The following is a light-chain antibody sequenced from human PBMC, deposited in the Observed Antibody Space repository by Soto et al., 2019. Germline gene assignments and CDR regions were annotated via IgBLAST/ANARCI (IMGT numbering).Light chain of an antibody. J-gene: IGKJ2*02. CDR3: QQYGSSPGT. CDR2: GAS. Sequence: EIVLTQSPGTLSLSPGDRATLSCRASQSVSSNFLAWYQQKPGQAPKLLISGASSRATGIPDRVSGSGSGTDFTLTISRLEPEDFALYSCQQYGSSPGTFGQGTKLEIK. CDR1: QSVSSNF. V-gene: IGKV3-20*01.